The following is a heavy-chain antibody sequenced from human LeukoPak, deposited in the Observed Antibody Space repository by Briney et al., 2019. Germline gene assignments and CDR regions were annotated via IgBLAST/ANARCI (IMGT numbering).Heavy chain of an antibody. V-gene: IGHV3-23*01. CDR2: ISGSGGST. CDR1: GFTFSSYA. Sequence: GGSLRLPCAASGFTFSSYAVSWARQAPGKGLEWVSAISGSGGSTYYADSVKGRFTISRDNSKNTLYLQMNSLGAEDTAVYYCANLYSSGWYMFDYWGQGTLVTVSS. J-gene: IGHJ4*02. CDR3: ANLYSSGWYMFDY. D-gene: IGHD6-19*01.